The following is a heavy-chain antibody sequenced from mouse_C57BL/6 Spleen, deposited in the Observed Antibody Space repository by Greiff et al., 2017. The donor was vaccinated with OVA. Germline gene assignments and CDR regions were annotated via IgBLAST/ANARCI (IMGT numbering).Heavy chain of an antibody. Sequence: QVQLQQSGAELVRPGTSVKVSCKASGYAFTNYLIEWVKQRPGQGLEWIGVINPGSGGTNYNEKFKGKATLTADKSSSTAYMQLSSLTSEDSAVYFCARSGAIYDGYPLDYWGQGTTLTVSS. V-gene: IGHV1-54*01. CDR2: INPGSGGT. CDR3: ARSGAIYDGYPLDY. J-gene: IGHJ2*01. D-gene: IGHD2-3*01. CDR1: GYAFTNYL.